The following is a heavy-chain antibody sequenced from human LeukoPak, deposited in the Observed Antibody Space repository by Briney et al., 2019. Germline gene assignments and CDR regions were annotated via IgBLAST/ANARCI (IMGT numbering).Heavy chain of an antibody. CDR3: AKDETIYDFWSGYNNWFDP. Sequence: GGSLRLSCAASGFTFSDYAINWVRQAPGKGLEWVSAISGSGGSTYYADSVKGRFTISRDNSKNTLYLQMNSLRAEDTAVYYCAKDETIYDFWSGYNNWFDPWGQGTLVTVSS. J-gene: IGHJ5*02. V-gene: IGHV3-23*01. CDR2: ISGSGGST. D-gene: IGHD3-3*01. CDR1: GFTFSDYA.